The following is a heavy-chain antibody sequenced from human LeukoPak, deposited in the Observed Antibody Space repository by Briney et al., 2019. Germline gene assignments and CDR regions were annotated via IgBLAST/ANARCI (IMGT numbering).Heavy chain of an antibody. CDR1: GGSISSYY. V-gene: IGHV4-59*01. J-gene: IGHJ4*02. CDR2: IYYSGST. CDR3: ARINDFWSGYFHHDY. D-gene: IGHD3-3*01. Sequence: SETLSLTCTVSGGSISSYYWSWIRQPPGKGLEWIGYIYYSGSTNYNPSLKSRVTISVDTSKNQFSLKLSSVTAADTAVYYCARINDFWSGYFHHDYWGRGTLVTVSS.